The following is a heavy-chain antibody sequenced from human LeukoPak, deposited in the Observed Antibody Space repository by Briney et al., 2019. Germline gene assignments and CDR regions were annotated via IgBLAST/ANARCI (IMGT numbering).Heavy chain of an antibody. CDR1: GFTFSSYG. CDR2: ISYDGSNK. CDR3: AKMMGGYAPAPFDY. V-gene: IGHV3-30*18. D-gene: IGHD5-12*01. Sequence: QPGGSLRLSCAASGFTFSSYGMHWVRQAPGKGLEWVAVISYDGSNKYYADSVKGRFTISRDNSKNTLYLQMNSLRAEDTAVYYCAKMMGGYAPAPFDYWGQGTLVTVSS. J-gene: IGHJ4*02.